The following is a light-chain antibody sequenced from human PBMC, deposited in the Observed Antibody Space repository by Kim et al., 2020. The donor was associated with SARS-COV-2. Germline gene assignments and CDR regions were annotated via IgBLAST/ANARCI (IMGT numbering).Light chain of an antibody. CDR1: RSDVGGYTY. J-gene: IGLJ1*01. Sequence: PGRANTISCTETRSDVGGYTYVSWYPQHPRKAPKRMIYDVSNRPSGVSNRFSGSKSGNAASLTISGLQAEDVADYYCSSYTSSSYVFGTGTKVTVL. CDR2: DVS. CDR3: SSYTSSSYV. V-gene: IGLV2-14*03.